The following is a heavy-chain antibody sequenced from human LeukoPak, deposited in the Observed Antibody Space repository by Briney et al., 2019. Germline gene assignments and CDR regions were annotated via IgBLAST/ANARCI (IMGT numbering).Heavy chain of an antibody. CDR1: GYTFTGYY. CDR2: INPNSGGT. CDR3: ARDAEWELRGGHFDY. V-gene: IGHV1-2*02. D-gene: IGHD1-26*01. Sequence: ASVKVSCKASGYTFTGYYMHWVRQAPGQGLEWMGWINPNSGGTNYAQKFQGRVTMTRDTSTSTVYMELSSLRSEDTAVYYCARDAEWELRGGHFDYWGQGTLVTVSS. J-gene: IGHJ4*02.